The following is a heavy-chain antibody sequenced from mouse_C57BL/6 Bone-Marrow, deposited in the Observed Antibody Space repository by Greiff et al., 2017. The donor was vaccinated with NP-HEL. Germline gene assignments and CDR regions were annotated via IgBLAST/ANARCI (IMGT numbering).Heavy chain of an antibody. J-gene: IGHJ2*01. CDR3: ARWNYYGSRFDY. Sequence: QVQLQQPGAELVRPGTSVKLSCKASGYTFTSYWLHWVKQRPGQGLEWIGVIDPSDSYTNYNQKFKGKATLTVDTSSSTAYMQLSSLTSEDSAVYYCARWNYYGSRFDYWGQGTTLTVSS. D-gene: IGHD1-1*01. CDR1: GYTFTSYW. V-gene: IGHV1-59*01. CDR2: IDPSDSYT.